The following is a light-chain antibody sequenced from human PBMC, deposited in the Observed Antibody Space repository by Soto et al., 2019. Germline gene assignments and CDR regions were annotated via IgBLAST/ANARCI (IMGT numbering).Light chain of an antibody. CDR2: EVS. CDR3: HHLNNYPIT. J-gene: IGKJ5*01. CDR1: QGVSSH. V-gene: IGKV1-9*01. Sequence: IPLTQSPSSLSASSGYRFTMTCGSSQGVSSHLALHQQKPGKAPKLLIYEVSTLQSGVPSRFSGSGSGTDFTLTISSLQPEDFATYYCHHLNNYPITFGQGTRLEIK.